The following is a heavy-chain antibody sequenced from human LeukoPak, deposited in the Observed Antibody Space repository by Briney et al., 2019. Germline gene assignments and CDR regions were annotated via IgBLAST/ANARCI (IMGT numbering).Heavy chain of an antibody. Sequence: GESLKISCKGSGYSFTSYWIGWVRQLPGKGLEWMGIIYPGDSDTRYSPSFQGQVTISADKSISTAYLQWSSLKASDTAMYYCARPAMVSDYYSDYWGQGTLVTVSS. D-gene: IGHD5-18*01. CDR1: GYSFTSYW. CDR3: ARPAMVSDYYSDY. J-gene: IGHJ4*02. V-gene: IGHV5-51*01. CDR2: IYPGDSDT.